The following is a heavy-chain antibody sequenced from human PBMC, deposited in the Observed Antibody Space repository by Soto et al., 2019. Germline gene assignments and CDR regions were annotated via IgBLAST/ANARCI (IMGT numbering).Heavy chain of an antibody. D-gene: IGHD2-2*01. CDR3: ARVFCSSTSCRSYFDY. CDR2: IIHGGNT. Sequence: ETLSLTCSVSGGSISSYFLHWIRQPPGKGLEWIGEIIHGGNTNYNPSLKSRVTISLDTSKNQFSLKLSSVTAADTAVYHCARVFCSSTSCRSYFDYWGQGTQVTVSS. J-gene: IGHJ4*02. V-gene: IGHV4-34*12. CDR1: GGSISSYF.